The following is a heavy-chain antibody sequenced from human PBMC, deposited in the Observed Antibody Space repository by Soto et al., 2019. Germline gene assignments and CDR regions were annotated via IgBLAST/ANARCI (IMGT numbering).Heavy chain of an antibody. CDR2: IRGSGVGT. J-gene: IGHJ3*01. CDR1: GFTFSDYA. D-gene: IGHD4-17*01. Sequence: EVQLLESGEPGGSLRVSCVASGFTFSDYAMTWVRQAPGKGLEWVSSIRGSGVGTTYADSVRGRFTILRDNSKNTLYLQMNSLRAEDTAVYYCARDPNGDYVGAFDGWGQATMVTVSS. CDR3: ARDPNGDYVGAFDG. V-gene: IGHV3-23*01.